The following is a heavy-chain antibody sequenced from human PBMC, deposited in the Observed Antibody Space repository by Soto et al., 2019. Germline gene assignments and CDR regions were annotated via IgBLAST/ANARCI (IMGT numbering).Heavy chain of an antibody. CDR3: AREASAVVSLDY. CDR1: VYIFTAYS. D-gene: IGHD2-15*01. J-gene: IGHJ4*02. V-gene: IGHV1-2*02. CDR2: INPNSGDT. Sequence: ASVKVSCKASVYIFTAYSMHWVRQAPGQGLEWLGWINPNSGDTIYAQKFQDRVTMTCDTSVSTAYLELSSLSSDDTALYYCAREASAVVSLDYWGQGTLVTVSS.